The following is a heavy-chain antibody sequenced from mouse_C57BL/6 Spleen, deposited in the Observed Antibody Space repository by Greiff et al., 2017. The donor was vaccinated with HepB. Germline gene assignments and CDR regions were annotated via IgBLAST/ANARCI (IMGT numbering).Heavy chain of an antibody. CDR3: ANYYDCGVAY. J-gene: IGHJ3*01. CDR2: IYPGDGDT. D-gene: IGHD2-4*01. CDR1: GYAFSSYW. V-gene: IGHV1-80*01. Sequence: QVHVKQSGAELVKPGASVKISCKASGYAFSSYWMNWVKQRPGKGLEWIGQIYPGDGDTNYNGKFKGKATLTADKSSSTAYMQLSSLTSEDSAVYFCANYYDCGVAYWGQGTLVTVSA.